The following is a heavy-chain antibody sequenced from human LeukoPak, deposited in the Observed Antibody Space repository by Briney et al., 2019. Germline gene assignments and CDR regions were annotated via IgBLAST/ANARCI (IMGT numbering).Heavy chain of an antibody. CDR3: AKGNYGEKIDY. J-gene: IGHJ4*02. V-gene: IGHV3-23*01. CDR1: GFTFSSYA. D-gene: IGHD4-17*01. Sequence: GGSLRLSCAASGFTFSSYAMSWVRQAPGKGLEWVSTISGSGGSTYYADSVKGRFTISRDNSKNTLYLQMNSLKAEDAALYYCAKGNYGEKIDYWGPGTLVTVSS. CDR2: ISGSGGST.